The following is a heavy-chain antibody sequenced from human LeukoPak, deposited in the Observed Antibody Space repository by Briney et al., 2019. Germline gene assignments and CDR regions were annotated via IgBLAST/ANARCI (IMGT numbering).Heavy chain of an antibody. CDR2: VYPGDSDT. Sequence: GESLKISCKASGYSFSEYWIAWVRQMPGKGLEWMGIVYPGDSDTRYSPSFQGQVTISADQSTSTASLQWSSLKASDTAMYYCARRAVSRVVSTVDAFDYWVQGTLVTVSS. CDR1: GYSFSEYW. D-gene: IGHD2-8*02. V-gene: IGHV5-51*01. J-gene: IGHJ4*02. CDR3: ARRAVSRVVSTVDAFDY.